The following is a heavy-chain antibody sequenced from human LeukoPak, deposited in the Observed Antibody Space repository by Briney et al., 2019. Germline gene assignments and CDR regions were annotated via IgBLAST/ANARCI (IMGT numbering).Heavy chain of an antibody. V-gene: IGHV3-21*01. D-gene: IGHD5-18*01. CDR1: GFTFSSYS. Sequence: PGGSLRLSCAASGFTFSSYSMNWVRQAPGKGLEWVSSISSSSSYIYYADSVKGRFTISRDNAKNSLYLQMNSLRAEDTAVYYCARDTATHTPKWIQLWPHIFGYGMDVWGQGTTVTVSS. CDR2: ISSSSSYI. CDR3: ARDTATHTPKWIQLWPHIFGYGMDV. J-gene: IGHJ6*02.